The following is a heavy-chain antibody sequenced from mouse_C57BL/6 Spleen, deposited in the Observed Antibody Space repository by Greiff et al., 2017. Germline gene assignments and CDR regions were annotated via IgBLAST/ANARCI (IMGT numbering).Heavy chain of an antibody. J-gene: IGHJ3*01. CDR1: GFNIKDDY. Sequence: EVQLQQSGAELVRPGASVKLSCTASGFNIKDDYMHWVKQRPEQGLEWIGWIDPENGDTEYASKFQGKATITADTSSNTAYLQLSSLTSEDTAVYYCTTKRGNYPVAYWGQGTLVTVSA. V-gene: IGHV14-4*01. CDR2: IDPENGDT. D-gene: IGHD2-1*01. CDR3: TTKRGNYPVAY.